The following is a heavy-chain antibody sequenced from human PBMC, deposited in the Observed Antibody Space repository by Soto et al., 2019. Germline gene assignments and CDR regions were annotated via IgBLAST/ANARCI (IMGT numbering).Heavy chain of an antibody. V-gene: IGHV3-23*01. Sequence: EVQLLESGGGLVQRGGSLRLSCAASGFTFSNYAMNWVRQAPGKGLEWVSVISGSGGSTYYADSVKGRFTISRDNSKNTLYPQMNSLRAEDTAVYYCASRNSGWYFDYWGQGTMVTVSS. CDR1: GFTFSNYA. CDR3: ASRNSGWYFDY. J-gene: IGHJ4*02. CDR2: ISGSGGST. D-gene: IGHD6-19*01.